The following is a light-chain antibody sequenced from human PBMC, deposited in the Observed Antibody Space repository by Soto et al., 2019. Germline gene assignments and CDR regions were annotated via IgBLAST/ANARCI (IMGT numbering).Light chain of an antibody. V-gene: IGKV1-39*01. CDR3: QQTFGTPYT. J-gene: IGKJ2*01. CDR2: ASS. CDR1: HSITTY. Sequence: DIQMTQSPSSLSASVGDRVTLTCRASHSITTYLNWYQHKPGKAPNLLLYASSTFQSVVPSRFSGSGSGTEFTLTIVSLQPEDFAPYYCQQTFGTPYTFGQGTKLEI.